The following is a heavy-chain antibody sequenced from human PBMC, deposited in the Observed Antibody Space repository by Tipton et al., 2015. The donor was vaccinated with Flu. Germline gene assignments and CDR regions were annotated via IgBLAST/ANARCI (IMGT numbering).Heavy chain of an antibody. Sequence: TLSLTCAVSDGAVTSGSYYWTWVRQHPEKGLEWIGHIDYSGTPEYNPPLRSRVSISLDTSKNQFSLRLRSMTAADTAIYYCASYDPPYYLSSWGQGTLVTVSS. CDR1: DGAVTSGSYY. V-gene: IGHV4-31*11. D-gene: IGHD1-26*01. CDR2: IDYSGTP. J-gene: IGHJ4*02. CDR3: ASYDPPYYLSS.